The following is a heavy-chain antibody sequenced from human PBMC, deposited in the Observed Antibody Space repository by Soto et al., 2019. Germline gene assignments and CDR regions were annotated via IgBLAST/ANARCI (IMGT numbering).Heavy chain of an antibody. CDR2: INSDGSST. CDR3: ARVRDAGDTDMGRTEFYYYYYGMDV. D-gene: IGHD5-18*01. CDR1: GFTFSSYW. Sequence: GGSLRLSCAASGFTFSSYWMHWVCQAPGKGLVWVSRINSDGSSTSYADSVKGRFTISRDNAKNTLYLQMNSLRAEDTAVYYCARVRDAGDTDMGRTEFYYYYYGMDVWGRGTTVTVS. V-gene: IGHV3-74*01. J-gene: IGHJ6*02.